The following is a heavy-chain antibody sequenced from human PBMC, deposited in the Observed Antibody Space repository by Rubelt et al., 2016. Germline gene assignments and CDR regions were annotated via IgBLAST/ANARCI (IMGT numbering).Heavy chain of an antibody. CDR1: GYTLTSYG. Sequence: QVQLVQSGAEVKKPGASVKVSCKASGYTLTSYGISWVRQAPGQGLEWMGLISASNGNTHYAQKLPGRVTMTTDTSTSTAYMELRSLRSEDTAVYYCARKWLFQFDDWGQGTLVTVSS. D-gene: IGHD3-22*01. CDR2: ISASNGNT. CDR3: ARKWLFQFDD. V-gene: IGHV1-18*01. J-gene: IGHJ4*02.